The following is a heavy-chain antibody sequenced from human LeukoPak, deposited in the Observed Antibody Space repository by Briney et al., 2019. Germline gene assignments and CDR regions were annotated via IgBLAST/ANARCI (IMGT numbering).Heavy chain of an antibody. CDR2: IKQDGSEK. V-gene: IGHV3-7*01. CDR1: GFTFSSYW. D-gene: IGHD3-22*01. J-gene: IGHJ3*02. CDR3: ARDWYYYDSSGQGAFDI. Sequence: PGGSLRLSCAASGFTFSSYWMSWVRQAPGKGLEWVANIKQDGSEKYYVDSVKGRFTISRDNAKNSLYLQMNSLRAEDTAVYYCARDWYYYDSSGQGAFDIWGQGTMVTVSS.